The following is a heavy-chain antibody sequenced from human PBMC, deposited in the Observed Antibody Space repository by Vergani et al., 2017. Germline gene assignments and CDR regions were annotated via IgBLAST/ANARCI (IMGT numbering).Heavy chain of an antibody. CDR2: IRYDGSNK. Sequence: VQLVESGGGLVQPGRSLRLSCAASGFTFDDYAMHWVRQAPGKGLEWVAFIRYDGSNKYYADSVKGRFTISRDNSKNTLYLQMNSLRAEDTAVYYCARKHDGDYYYYGMDVWGQGTTVTVSS. CDR1: GFTFDDYA. V-gene: IGHV3-30*02. D-gene: IGHD4-17*01. CDR3: ARKHDGDYYYYGMDV. J-gene: IGHJ6*02.